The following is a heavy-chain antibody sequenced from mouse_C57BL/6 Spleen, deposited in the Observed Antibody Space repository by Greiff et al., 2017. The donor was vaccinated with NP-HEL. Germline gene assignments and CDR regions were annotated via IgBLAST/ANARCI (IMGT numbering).Heavy chain of an antibody. J-gene: IGHJ2*01. V-gene: IGHV1-22*01. CDR2: INPNNGGT. CDR1: GYTFTDYN. Sequence: EVQLQQSGPELVKPGASVKMSCKASGYTFTDYNMHWVKQSHGKSLEWIGYINPNNGGTSYNQKFKGKATLTVNKSSSTAYMELRSLTSEDSAVYYCARRIYYYGSSPLYYFDYWGQGTTLTVSS. D-gene: IGHD1-1*01. CDR3: ARRIYYYGSSPLYYFDY.